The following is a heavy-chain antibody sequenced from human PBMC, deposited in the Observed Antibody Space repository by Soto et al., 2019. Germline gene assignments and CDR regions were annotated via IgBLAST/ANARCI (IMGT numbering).Heavy chain of an antibody. CDR2: INHSGST. J-gene: IGHJ4*02. CDR1: GGSFSGYY. Sequence: SETLSLTCAVYGGSFSGYYWSWIRQPPGKGLEGMGEINHSGSTNYNPSLKSRVTISVDTSRNQFSLKLTSVTAADTAVYYCASVLLVGPTEYHSWGQGTLVTVSS. D-gene: IGHD1-26*01. V-gene: IGHV4-34*01. CDR3: ASVLLVGPTEYHS.